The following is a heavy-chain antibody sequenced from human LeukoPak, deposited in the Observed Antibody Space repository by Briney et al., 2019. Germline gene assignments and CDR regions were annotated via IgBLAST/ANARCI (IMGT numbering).Heavy chain of an antibody. CDR3: ASGDYCSNTSCYNGAFDI. V-gene: IGHV1-69*05. CDR1: GGTFSSYA. Sequence: SVKVSFKASGGTFSSYAISWVRQAPGQGLERMGGIIPMFRTPKYAQKFQGRVTITTDEFTSTEYMELSSLGPEDTAVYYCASGDYCSNTSCYNGAFDIWGQGTMVTVSS. D-gene: IGHD2-2*01. J-gene: IGHJ3*02. CDR2: IIPMFRTP.